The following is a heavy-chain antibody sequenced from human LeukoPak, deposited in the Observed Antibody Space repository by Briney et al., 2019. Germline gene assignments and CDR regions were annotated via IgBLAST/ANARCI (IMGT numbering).Heavy chain of an antibody. CDR1: GFTFSSYA. V-gene: IGHV3-30-3*01. CDR3: AREGNRFDAFDI. J-gene: IGHJ3*02. CDR2: ISYDGSNK. Sequence: PGGSLRLSCAASGFTFSSYAMHWVRQAPGKGLEWVAVISYDGSNKYYADSVKGRFTISRDNSKNTLYLQMNSLRAEDTAVYYCAREGNRFDAFDIWGQGTMVTVSS. D-gene: IGHD3-16*02.